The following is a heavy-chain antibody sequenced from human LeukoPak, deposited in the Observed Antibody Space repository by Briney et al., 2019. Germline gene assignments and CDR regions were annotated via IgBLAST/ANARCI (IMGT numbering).Heavy chain of an antibody. CDR1: GFTFSSYA. V-gene: IGHV3-23*01. D-gene: IGHD3-3*01. CDR3: AKDPPTYDFWSGYLNWFDP. CDR2: ISGSGGST. J-gene: IGHJ5*02. Sequence: RGSLRLSCAASGFTFSSYAMSWVRQAPGKGLEWVSAISGSGGSTYYADSVKGRFTISRDNSKNTLYLQMNSLRAEDTAVYYCAKDPPTYDFWSGYLNWFDPWGQGTLVTVSS.